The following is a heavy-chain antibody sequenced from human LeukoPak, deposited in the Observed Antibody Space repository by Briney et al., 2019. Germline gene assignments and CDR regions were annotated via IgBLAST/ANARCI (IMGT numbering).Heavy chain of an antibody. CDR1: GGSISSYY. D-gene: IGHD2-2*01. J-gene: IGHJ3*02. Sequence: PSEILSLTCTVSGGSISSYYWSWIRQPPGKGLEWIGYLYYTGSTNYNPSLKSRVTISVDTSKNQFSLKLSSVTAADTAAYYCARHDEVGYCSSTSCRWSFDIWGQGTMVTVSS. CDR3: ARHDEVGYCSSTSCRWSFDI. CDR2: LYYTGST. V-gene: IGHV4-59*08.